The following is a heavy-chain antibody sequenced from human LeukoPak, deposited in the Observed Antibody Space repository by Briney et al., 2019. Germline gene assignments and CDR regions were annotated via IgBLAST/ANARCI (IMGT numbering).Heavy chain of an antibody. J-gene: IGHJ6*02. CDR2: LHHSEGT. Sequence: AETLSLTCTVSGRSISGYYWNWIRQTPGGGLEWTGNLHHSEGTTYIASLKNRVTISLDTSRIQLSLSLRSVTAADTAVYYCARQDDSYRDYGSYYYSGLIVWGQGTRVAVS. D-gene: IGHD4-17*01. CDR1: GRSISGYY. CDR3: ARQDDSYRDYGSYYYSGLIV. V-gene: IGHV4-59*08.